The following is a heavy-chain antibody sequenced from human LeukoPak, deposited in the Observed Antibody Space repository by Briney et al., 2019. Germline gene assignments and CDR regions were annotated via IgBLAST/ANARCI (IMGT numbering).Heavy chain of an antibody. Sequence: SVKVSCKASGGTFSSHANSWVRQAPGQGLEWMGVINPIFHTPTYAKKFQGRLTITKDESMSTASMDLSSLISDDTAVYYCARGRTTGEFDYWGQGTLVTVSS. V-gene: IGHV1-69*05. D-gene: IGHD4-11*01. CDR1: GGTFSSHA. CDR3: ARGRTTGEFDY. J-gene: IGHJ4*02. CDR2: INPIFHTP.